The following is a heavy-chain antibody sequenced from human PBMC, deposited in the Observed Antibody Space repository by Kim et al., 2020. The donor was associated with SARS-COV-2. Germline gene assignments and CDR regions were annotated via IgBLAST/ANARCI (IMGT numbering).Heavy chain of an antibody. D-gene: IGHD6-13*01. J-gene: IGHJ4*02. CDR1: GFTFSSYA. Sequence: GGSLRLSCAASGFTFSSYAMSWVRQAPGKGLEWVSAISGSGGSTYYADSVKGRFTISRDNSKNTLYLQMNSLRAEDTAVYYCAKEGSSSSWYSKWQWLAYYYFDYWGQGTLVTVSS. CDR2: ISGSGGST. CDR3: AKEGSSSSWYSKWQWLAYYYFDY. V-gene: IGHV3-23*01.